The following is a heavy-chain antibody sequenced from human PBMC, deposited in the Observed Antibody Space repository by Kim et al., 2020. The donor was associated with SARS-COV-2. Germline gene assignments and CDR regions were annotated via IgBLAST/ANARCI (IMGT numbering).Heavy chain of an antibody. CDR3: ATAGFYYDSSGYYHAFDI. J-gene: IGHJ3*02. Sequence: ASVKVSCKVSGFTLTDLSMHWVRQAVGKGLEWMGGFDPEDGETIYAQKFQGRVTMTEDTSTDTAYMELSSLRSEDTAVYYCATAGFYYDSSGYYHAFDIWGQGTMVTVS. V-gene: IGHV1-24*01. CDR1: GFTLTDLS. D-gene: IGHD3-22*01. CDR2: FDPEDGET.